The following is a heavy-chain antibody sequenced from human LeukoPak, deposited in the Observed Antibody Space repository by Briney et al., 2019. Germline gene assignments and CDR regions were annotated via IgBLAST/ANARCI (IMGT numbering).Heavy chain of an antibody. CDR3: ARDRIYYDSSGYSDY. CDR2: IKQDGSEK. D-gene: IGHD3-22*01. Sequence: GGSLRLSCAASGFTFSSYWMSWVRQAPGKGLEWVASIKQDGSEKYYVDSVKGRFTISRDNAKNSPYLQMNSLRAEDTAVYYCARDRIYYDSSGYSDYWGQGTLVTVSS. CDR1: GFTFSSYW. J-gene: IGHJ4*02. V-gene: IGHV3-7*01.